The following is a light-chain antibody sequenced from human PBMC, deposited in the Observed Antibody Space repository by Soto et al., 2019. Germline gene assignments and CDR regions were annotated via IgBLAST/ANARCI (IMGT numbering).Light chain of an antibody. Sequence: DIQMTQSPSSVSASVGDRVTITCRSSKGISSWLAWYQQKPGKGPKLLIYAASSLQSGVPSRLSGRGYGTDFTLTISSLQPEDFATLYCQQANIFPFTFGPGTKVDIK. J-gene: IGKJ3*01. CDR1: KGISSW. CDR3: QQANIFPFT. CDR2: AAS. V-gene: IGKV1D-12*01.